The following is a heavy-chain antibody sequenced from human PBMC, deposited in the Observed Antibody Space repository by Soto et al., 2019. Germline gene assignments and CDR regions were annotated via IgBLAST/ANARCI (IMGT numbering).Heavy chain of an antibody. CDR3: ARSRAYSNYVIAY. D-gene: IGHD4-4*01. V-gene: IGHV1-2*04. CDR2: INPNSGGT. Sequence: ASVKVSCKASGYTFTSYYMHWVRQAPGQGLEWMGWINPNSGGTNYAQKFQGWVTMTRDTSISTAYMELSRLRSDDTAVYYCARSRAYSNYVIAYWGQGTLVTVSS. CDR1: GYTFTSYY. J-gene: IGHJ4*02.